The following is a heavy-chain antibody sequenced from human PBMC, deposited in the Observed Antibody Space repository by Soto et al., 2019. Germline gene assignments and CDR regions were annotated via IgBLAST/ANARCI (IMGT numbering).Heavy chain of an antibody. CDR3: ARDPLYCSGGSCYLY. J-gene: IGHJ4*02. Sequence: GGSVRLSCAASGFTVSSNYMSWVRQAPGKGLQWVSVIYSGNSTYYADSVKGRFTISRDNSKNMLYLQMNSLRVEDTAVYYCARDPLYCSGGSCYLYWGQGTLVTVSS. V-gene: IGHV3-66*01. D-gene: IGHD2-15*01. CDR1: GFTVSSNY. CDR2: IYSGNST.